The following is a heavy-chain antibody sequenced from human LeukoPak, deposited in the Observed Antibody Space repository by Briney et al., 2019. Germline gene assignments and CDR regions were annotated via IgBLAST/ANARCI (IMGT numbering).Heavy chain of an antibody. CDR1: GFTFSSYG. Sequence: PGRSLRLSCAASGFTFSSYGMHWVRQAPGKGLEWVAVISYDGSNKYHADSVKGRFTISRDNSKNTLYLQMNSLRAEDTAVYYCAKEGGEYCSSTSCYLYFDYWGQGTLVTVSS. D-gene: IGHD2-2*01. J-gene: IGHJ4*02. V-gene: IGHV3-30*18. CDR2: ISYDGSNK. CDR3: AKEGGEYCSSTSCYLYFDY.